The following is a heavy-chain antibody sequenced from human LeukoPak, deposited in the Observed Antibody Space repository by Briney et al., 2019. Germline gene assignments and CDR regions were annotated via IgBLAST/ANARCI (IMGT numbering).Heavy chain of an antibody. D-gene: IGHD6-13*01. CDR1: GGTFSSYA. J-gene: IGHJ6*02. CDR2: IIPIFGTA. Sequence: SVKVSCKASGGTFSSYAISWVRQAPGQGLEWMGGIIPIFGTANDAQKFQGRVTITADESTSTAYMELSSLRSEDTAVYHCASKTSSSWSALYYYYYYGMDVWGQGTTVTVSS. V-gene: IGHV1-69*01. CDR3: ASKTSSSWSALYYYYYYGMDV.